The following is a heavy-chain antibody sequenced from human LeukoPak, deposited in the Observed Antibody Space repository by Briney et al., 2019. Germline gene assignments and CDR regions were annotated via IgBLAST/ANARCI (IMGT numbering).Heavy chain of an antibody. J-gene: IGHJ4*02. CDR3: ARGPESHSSGYYYALFDY. Sequence: ASVKVSCKASGYTFTSYGISWVRQAPGQGLEWRGWISAYNGNTNYAQKLQGRVTMTTDTSTSTAYMELRSLRSDDTAVYYCARGPESHSSGYYYALFDYWGQGTLVTVSS. CDR2: ISAYNGNT. V-gene: IGHV1-18*01. D-gene: IGHD3-22*01. CDR1: GYTFTSYG.